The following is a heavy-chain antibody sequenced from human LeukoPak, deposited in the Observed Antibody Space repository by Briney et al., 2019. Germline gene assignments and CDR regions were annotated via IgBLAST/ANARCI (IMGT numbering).Heavy chain of an antibody. CDR1: GGAISSNY. CDR2: IYYSGST. CDR3: GRGYGPNSSGWDS. J-gene: IGHJ4*02. V-gene: IGHV4-59*01. D-gene: IGHD6-19*01. Sequence: SETLSLTCTVSGGAISSNYWSWIRQPPGKGLEWIGYIYYSGSTNYNPSLKSRVTISVDTSKNQFSLKLTSVTAADTAVYYCGRGYGPNSSGWDSWGQGTLVTVSS.